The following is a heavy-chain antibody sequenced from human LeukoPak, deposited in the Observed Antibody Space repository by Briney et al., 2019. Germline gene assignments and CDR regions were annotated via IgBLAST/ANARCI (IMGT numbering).Heavy chain of an antibody. J-gene: IGHJ6*02. D-gene: IGHD1/OR15-1a*01. Sequence: SQTLSLTCTVSGGSINSGDYYWSWIRQPPGKGLEWIGYIYYSGSTYYNPSLKSRVAISVDTSKNQFSLKLSSVTAADTAVYYCAREPNSDLLHYYGMDVWGQGTTVTVSS. V-gene: IGHV4-30-4*01. CDR1: GGSINSGDYY. CDR3: AREPNSDLLHYYGMDV. CDR2: IYYSGST.